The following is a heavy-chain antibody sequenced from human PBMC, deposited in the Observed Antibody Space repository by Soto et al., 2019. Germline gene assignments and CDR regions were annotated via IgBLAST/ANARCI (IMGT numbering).Heavy chain of an antibody. CDR3: ARARHSSGWYSPPTGYYYMDV. CDR1: GGSFSGYY. D-gene: IGHD6-19*01. Sequence: SETLSLTCAVYGGSFSGYYWSWIRQPPGKGLEWIGEIYYSGSTNYNPSIKSRVTISVDTSKNQFSLKLSSVTAADTAVYYCARARHSSGWYSPPTGYYYMDVWGKGTTVTVSS. J-gene: IGHJ6*03. V-gene: IGHV4-34*01. CDR2: IYYSGST.